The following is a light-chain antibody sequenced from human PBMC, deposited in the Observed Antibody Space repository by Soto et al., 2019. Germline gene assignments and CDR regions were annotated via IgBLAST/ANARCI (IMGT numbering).Light chain of an antibody. CDR1: STGVGGNNY. CDR3: SSSTSPRIAYV. J-gene: IGLJ1*01. CDR2: EVS. Sequence: QSALTQPASVCGSPGQSITISCSGTSTGVGGNNYVSWYQQHPGKAPKLMIYEVSNRPSGVSNRCSGSTAGNTASLTISGLQAEVEADYYCSSSTSPRIAYVFGIGTTLTVL. V-gene: IGLV2-14*01.